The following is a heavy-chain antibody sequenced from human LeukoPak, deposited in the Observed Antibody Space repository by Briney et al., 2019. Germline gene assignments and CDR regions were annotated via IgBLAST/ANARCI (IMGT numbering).Heavy chain of an antibody. V-gene: IGHV1-2*02. Sequence: APAKVSCKASGYTFTKYYVHWLRQAPGQGLEWLGWINPNSGATNYAQKFQGRVTMTRDTSISTAYMELSRLRSDDTAVYYCAPTAALEYYFDYWGQGTLVTVSS. J-gene: IGHJ4*02. CDR2: INPNSGAT. D-gene: IGHD2-2*01. CDR1: GYTFTKYY. CDR3: APTAALEYYFDY.